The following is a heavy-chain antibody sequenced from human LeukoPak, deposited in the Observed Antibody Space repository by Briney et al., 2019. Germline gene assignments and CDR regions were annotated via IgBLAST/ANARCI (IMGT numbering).Heavy chain of an antibody. D-gene: IGHD3-9*01. Sequence: PGGPLRLSCAASGFTFSSYWMHWVRQAPGKGLVWVSRINSDGSSTSYADSVKGRFTISRDNAKNTLYLQMNSLRAEDTAVYYCAKDLSVLGYFGQSDAFDIWGQGTMVTVSS. CDR3: AKDLSVLGYFGQSDAFDI. V-gene: IGHV3-74*01. CDR2: INSDGSST. J-gene: IGHJ3*02. CDR1: GFTFSSYW.